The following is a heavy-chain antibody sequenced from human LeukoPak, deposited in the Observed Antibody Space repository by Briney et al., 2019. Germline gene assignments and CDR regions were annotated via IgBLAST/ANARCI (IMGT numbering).Heavy chain of an antibody. CDR1: GFTFSSYW. CDR3: ARAPGRFLEWLFFYFDY. CDR2: IKQDGSEK. Sequence: GGSLRLSCAASGFTFSSYWMSWVRQAPGKGLEWVANIKQDGSEKYYVDSVKGRFTISRDNAKNSLYLQMNSLRAEDTAVYYCARAPGRFLEWLFFYFDYWGQGTLVTASS. D-gene: IGHD3-3*01. J-gene: IGHJ4*02. V-gene: IGHV3-7*01.